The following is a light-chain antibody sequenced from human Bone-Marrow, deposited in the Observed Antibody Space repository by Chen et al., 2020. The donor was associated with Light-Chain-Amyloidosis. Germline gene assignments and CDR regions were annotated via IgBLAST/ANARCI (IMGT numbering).Light chain of an antibody. CDR3: QQYGTSPLT. J-gene: IGKJ4*01. Sequence: EIVLTQSPGTLSLSPGEGANLSCRASQTISSNYLTWYQQKFGQATRLLIYGSSSRATGIPDRFTGSGSGTDFTLTINRLEPEDFAMDYCQQYGTSPLTFGGGTKVEIK. CDR2: GSS. V-gene: IGKV3-20*01. CDR1: QTISSNY.